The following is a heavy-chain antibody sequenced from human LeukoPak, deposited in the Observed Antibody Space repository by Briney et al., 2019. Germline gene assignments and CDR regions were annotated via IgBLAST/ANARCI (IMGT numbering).Heavy chain of an antibody. D-gene: IGHD1-26*01. CDR2: IYTSGST. V-gene: IGHV4-61*02. J-gene: IGHJ5*02. CDR3: ARDLGGAWVAAMEFDP. Sequence: SQTLSLTCTVSGGSISSGSYYWSWIRQPAGKGLEWIGRIYTSGSTNYNPSLKSRVTISVDTSKNQFSLKLSSVTAADTAVYYCARDLGGAWVAAMEFDPWGQGTLVTVSS. CDR1: GGSISSGSYY.